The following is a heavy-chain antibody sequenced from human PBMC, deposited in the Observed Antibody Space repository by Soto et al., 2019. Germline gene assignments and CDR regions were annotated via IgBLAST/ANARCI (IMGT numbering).Heavy chain of an antibody. Sequence: EVQLVESGGGLVQPGGSLRLSCAASGFTVSSDYMTWVRQAPGKGLEWVSVISRGGSAYYADSVKGRFTISRDNSKNTWYLQMNSLRAEDTAVYYCARDTFGGAYDFWHGGQGTLVTVSS. CDR2: ISRGGSA. D-gene: IGHD3-3*01. J-gene: IGHJ4*02. V-gene: IGHV3-66*01. CDR1: GFTVSSDY. CDR3: ARDTFGGAYDFWH.